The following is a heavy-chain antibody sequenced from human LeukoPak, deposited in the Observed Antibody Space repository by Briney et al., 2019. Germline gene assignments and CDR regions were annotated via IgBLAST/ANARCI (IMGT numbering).Heavy chain of an antibody. V-gene: IGHV4-59*01. CDR2: IYYSGNS. J-gene: IGHJ5*02. CDR1: GGSISTYY. Sequence: TSETLSLTCTVSGGSISTYYWSWIRQPPGKGLEWIGYIYYSGNSNYNPSLKSRVTISVDTSKNQFSLKLSSVTAADTAVYYCAGLGASGNGCLSWFDPWGQGTLVTVSS. CDR3: AGLGASGNGCLSWFDP. D-gene: IGHD2-8*01.